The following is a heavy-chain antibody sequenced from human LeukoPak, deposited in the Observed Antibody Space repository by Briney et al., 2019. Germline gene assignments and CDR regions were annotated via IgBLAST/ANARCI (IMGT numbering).Heavy chain of an antibody. D-gene: IGHD6-6*01. CDR2: IYSGGST. J-gene: IGHJ4*02. V-gene: IGHV3-66*01. Sequence: PGGSLRLSCAASGVTVGNNYMNWVRQAPGKGLEWVSLIYSGGSTHYADSVKGRFTISRDNSKNTLYLQMNSLRVDDTAVYYCARDPPAVAANTYGWGQGTLATVSS. CDR1: GVTVGNNY. CDR3: ARDPPAVAANTYG.